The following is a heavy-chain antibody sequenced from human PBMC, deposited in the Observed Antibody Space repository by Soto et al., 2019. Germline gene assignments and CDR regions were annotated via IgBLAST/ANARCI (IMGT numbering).Heavy chain of an antibody. D-gene: IGHD6-6*01. J-gene: IGHJ4*02. CDR1: GFTFSSYA. Sequence: PGGSLRLSCAASGFTFSSYAMSWVRQAPGKGLEWVSVISGSDDSTYYADSGKGRFTISRDNSKNTLYLQMNSLRAEDTAVYYCAKRSSSSTFDYWGQGTLVTVPQ. CDR3: AKRSSSSTFDY. CDR2: ISGSDDST. V-gene: IGHV3-23*01.